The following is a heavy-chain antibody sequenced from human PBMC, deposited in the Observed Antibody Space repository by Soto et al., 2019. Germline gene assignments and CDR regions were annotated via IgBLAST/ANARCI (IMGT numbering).Heavy chain of an antibody. J-gene: IGHJ4*02. CDR1: GFSFTNYA. Sequence: GGSLRLSCAASGFSFTNYAMTWVRQAPGKGLEWVSTISGSGGDTYYADSIKGRFTISRDNYKKALYLRMNSLRAEDTAAYYCAKRYCTTSSRVREIDYCGQGTLVTVSS. CDR2: ISGSGGDT. D-gene: IGHD2-8*01. V-gene: IGHV3-23*01. CDR3: AKRYCTTSSRVREIDY.